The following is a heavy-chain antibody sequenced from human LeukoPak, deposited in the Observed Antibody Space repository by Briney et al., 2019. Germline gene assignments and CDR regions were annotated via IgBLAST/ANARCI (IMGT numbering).Heavy chain of an antibody. CDR3: ARVTGTDYSWGSYRY. Sequence: GGSLRLSCAASGFTFSNYWMNWVRQAPGKGLEWVANIKQDGSEKYYVDSVKGRFTISRDNAKNSLYLQMNSLRAEDTAVYYCARVTGTDYSWGSYRYWGQGTLVTVSS. CDR2: IKQDGSEK. J-gene: IGHJ4*02. CDR1: GFTFSNYW. V-gene: IGHV3-7*01. D-gene: IGHD3-16*02.